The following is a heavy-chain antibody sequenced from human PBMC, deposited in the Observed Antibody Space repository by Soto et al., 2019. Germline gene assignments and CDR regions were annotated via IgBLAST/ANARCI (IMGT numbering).Heavy chain of an antibody. CDR3: ARDDYANARAFDI. CDR2: IWYDGTNE. J-gene: IGHJ3*02. V-gene: IGHV3-33*01. CDR1: GFTFSSDG. Sequence: QVQLVESGGGVVQPGRSLRLSCAASGFTFSSDGMHWVRQAPDKGLEWVAVIWYDGTNENYGDSVKGRFTISRDNSKNTLYLQMNSLRAEDTAVYYCARDDYANARAFDIWGQGTMVTVSS. D-gene: IGHD4-17*01.